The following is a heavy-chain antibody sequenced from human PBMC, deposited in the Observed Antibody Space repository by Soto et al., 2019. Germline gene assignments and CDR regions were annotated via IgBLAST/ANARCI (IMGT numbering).Heavy chain of an antibody. CDR1: GGTFSSYA. J-gene: IGHJ5*02. CDR3: ARRNHSGSYHPYWFDP. Sequence: QMQLVQSGAEVKKPGSSVKVSCKASGGTFSSYAISWVRQAPGQGLEWMGGIIPIFGTANYAQKFQGRVTITADESTSTAYMELSSLRSEDTAVYYCARRNHSGSYHPYWFDPWGQGTLVTVSS. CDR2: IIPIFGTA. D-gene: IGHD1-26*01. V-gene: IGHV1-69*01.